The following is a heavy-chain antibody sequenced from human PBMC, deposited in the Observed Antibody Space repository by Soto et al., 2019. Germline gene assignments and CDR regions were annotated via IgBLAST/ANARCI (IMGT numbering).Heavy chain of an antibody. CDR3: ARGGALWGPAYYYMDV. CDR1: GYTFTGYY. V-gene: IGHV1-2*04. J-gene: IGHJ6*03. Sequence: ASVKVSCKASGYTFTGYYMHWVRQAPGQGLEWMGWINPNSGGTNYAQKFQGWVTMTRDTSISTAYMELSRLRSDDTAVYYCARGGALWGPAYYYMDVWGKGTTVTVSS. CDR2: INPNSGGT. D-gene: IGHD3-16*01.